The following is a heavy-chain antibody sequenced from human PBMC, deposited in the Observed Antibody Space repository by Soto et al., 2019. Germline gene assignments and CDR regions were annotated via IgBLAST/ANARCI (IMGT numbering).Heavy chain of an antibody. Sequence: SETLSLTCTVSGGSISSGGYYWSWIRQHPGKGLEWIGYIYYSGSTYYNPSLKSRVTISVDTSKNQFSLKLSSVTAADTAVYYCARDGEDSFSSSWWGFDPWGQGTLVTVSS. D-gene: IGHD6-13*01. V-gene: IGHV4-31*03. CDR3: ARDGEDSFSSSWWGFDP. CDR2: IYYSGST. CDR1: GGSISSGGYY. J-gene: IGHJ5*02.